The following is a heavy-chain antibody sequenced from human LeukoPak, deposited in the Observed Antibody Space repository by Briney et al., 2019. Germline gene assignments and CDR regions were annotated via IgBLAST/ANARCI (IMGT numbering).Heavy chain of an antibody. V-gene: IGHV3-7*01. CDR1: GFTFIRHW. CDR3: VRESTYTYAYALDY. J-gene: IGHJ4*02. Sequence: PGGSLRLSCAASGFTFIRHWISWVRQAPGEGLEWVANIKEDGSELHYVDSVKGRFTISRDNAENSLYLQMNSLRAEDTAVYYCVRESTYTYAYALDYWGQGTLVTVSS. CDR2: IKEDGSEL. D-gene: IGHD5-18*01.